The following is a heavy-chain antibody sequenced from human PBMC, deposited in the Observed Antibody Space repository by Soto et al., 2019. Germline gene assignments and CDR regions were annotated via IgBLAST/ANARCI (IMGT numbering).Heavy chain of an antibody. D-gene: IGHD6-25*01. Sequence: SVKVSCKASGGTFSSYAISWVRQAPGQGLEWMGGIIPIFGTANYAQKFQGRVTITADESTSTAYMELSSLRSEDTAVYYCAGTFEYSSGGRCDYWGQGTLVNVSS. CDR1: GGTFSSYA. CDR3: AGTFEYSSGGRCDY. J-gene: IGHJ4*02. V-gene: IGHV1-69*13. CDR2: IIPIFGTA.